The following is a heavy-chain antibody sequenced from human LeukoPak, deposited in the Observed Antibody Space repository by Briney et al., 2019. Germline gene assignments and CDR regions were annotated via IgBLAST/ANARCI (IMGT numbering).Heavy chain of an antibody. CDR3: ARVLGRYQMLGSLDS. V-gene: IGHV3-21*01. CDR2: ISSSSGYI. J-gene: IGHJ4*02. CDR1: GFTFNIYS. Sequence: GGSLRLSCAASGFTFNIYSMNWVRQAPGKGLEWVSFISSSSGYIYYADSVKGRFTISRDNAKNSLYLQVNSLRAEDTAVYFCARVLGRYQMLGSLDSWGQGTLVTVSS. D-gene: IGHD2-2*01.